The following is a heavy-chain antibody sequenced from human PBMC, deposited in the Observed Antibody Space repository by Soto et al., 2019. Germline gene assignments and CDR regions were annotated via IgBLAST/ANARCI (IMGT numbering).Heavy chain of an antibody. CDR3: ARVRAPLAAPGIRYFDL. J-gene: IGHJ2*01. CDR2: ISLYNGKI. V-gene: IGHV1-18*01. D-gene: IGHD6-13*01. CDR1: GYTFNSYG. Sequence: QVQLVQSGAEVKQPGASVKVSCKASGYTFNSYGINWVRQAPGQGLEWMGWISLYNGKINYAQNLQGRATMTTDTSTSTAYMELRSLRSDDTAVYYCARVRAPLAAPGIRYFDLWGRGTLVSVSS.